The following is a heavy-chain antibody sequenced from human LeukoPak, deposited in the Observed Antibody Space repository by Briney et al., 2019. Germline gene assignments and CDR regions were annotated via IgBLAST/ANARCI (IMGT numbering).Heavy chain of an antibody. CDR3: ASLGVIVPDAFDI. CDR2: INHSGST. V-gene: IGHV4-34*01. Sequence: PSETLSLTCAVYGGSFSGYYWSWIRQPPGKGLEWIGEINHSGSTNYNPSLKSRVTISVDTSKNQFPLKLSSVTAADTAVYYCASLGVIVPDAFDIWGQGTMVTVSS. J-gene: IGHJ3*02. CDR1: GGSFSGYY. D-gene: IGHD3-16*02.